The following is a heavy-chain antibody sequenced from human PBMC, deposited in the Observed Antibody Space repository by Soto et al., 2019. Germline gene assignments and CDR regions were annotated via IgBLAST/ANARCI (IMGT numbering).Heavy chain of an antibody. V-gene: IGHV3-23*01. Sequence: EVQLLESGGGLVQPGGSLRLSCAASGFTFSSYAMSWVRQAPGKGLEWVSAISGSGGSTYYADSVKGRFTISRDNSKNTLYLQMNSLRAEDTAVYYCAKDFRGDYDFWSGYLAIYAFDIWGQGTMVTVSS. CDR1: GFTFSSYA. D-gene: IGHD3-3*01. CDR2: ISGSGGST. CDR3: AKDFRGDYDFWSGYLAIYAFDI. J-gene: IGHJ3*02.